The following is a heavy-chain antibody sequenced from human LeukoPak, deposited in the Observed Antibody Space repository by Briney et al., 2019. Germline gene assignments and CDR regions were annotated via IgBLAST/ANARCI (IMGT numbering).Heavy chain of an antibody. CDR1: GFTFRSYP. CDR2: ISGSGDST. J-gene: IGHJ4*02. D-gene: IGHD4-17*01. V-gene: IGHV3-23*01. Sequence: GGSLRLSCAASGFTFRSYPMTWVRQAPGKGLEWVSAISGSGDSTYYADSVKGRFTISRDNSRITLYLQMSSLRADDTAMYYCAVEKRSTTAYDYWGQGTLVTVSS. CDR3: AVEKRSTTAYDY.